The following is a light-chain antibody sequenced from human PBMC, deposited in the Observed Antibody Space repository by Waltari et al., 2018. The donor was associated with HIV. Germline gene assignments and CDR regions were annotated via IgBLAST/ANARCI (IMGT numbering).Light chain of an antibody. Sequence: QSVLTQPPSVSGAPGQRVTISCPGRNSNIGAGYDVHWYQQLPGAAPKLLIYGYINRPSGFPDRFSGSQSGTSASLAITGLQPEDEADYYCQSYDNSLSDSVFGGGTKLTVL. CDR2: GYI. CDR1: NSNIGAGYD. J-gene: IGLJ2*01. CDR3: QSYDNSLSDSV. V-gene: IGLV1-40*01.